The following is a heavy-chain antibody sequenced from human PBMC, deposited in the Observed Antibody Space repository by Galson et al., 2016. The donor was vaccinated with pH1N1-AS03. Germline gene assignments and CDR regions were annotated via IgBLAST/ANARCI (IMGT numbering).Heavy chain of an antibody. J-gene: IGHJ4*02. CDR2: ITWNGDSI. CDR3: TALDF. V-gene: IGHV3-9*01. CDR1: GFTFDDYA. Sequence: SLRLSCAASGFTFDDYAMHWVRLAPGKGLEWVPGITWNGDSIGYAGSVEGRFTISRDNAQNSLDLQMNSLRSEDTALYYCTALDFWGQGTLVTV.